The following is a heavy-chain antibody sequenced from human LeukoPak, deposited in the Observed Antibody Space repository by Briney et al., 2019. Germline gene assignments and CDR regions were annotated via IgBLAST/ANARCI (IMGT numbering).Heavy chain of an antibody. CDR1: GYTFTDYY. CDR3: AVRAIDY. J-gene: IGHJ4*02. CDR2: INPNSGGT. D-gene: IGHD4/OR15-4a*01. Sequence: ASVKVSCKASGYTFTDYYMHWVRQAPGKGLEWMGWINPNSGGTNYAQKFQGRVTMTRDTSISTAYMELSRLRSDDTAVYFCAVRAIDYWGQGTLVTVSS. V-gene: IGHV1-2*02.